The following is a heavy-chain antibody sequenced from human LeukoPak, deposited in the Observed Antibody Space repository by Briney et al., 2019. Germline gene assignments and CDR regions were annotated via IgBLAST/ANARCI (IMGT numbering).Heavy chain of an antibody. D-gene: IGHD6-6*01. J-gene: IGHJ4*02. Sequence: SETLSLTCTVSGGSITNYFWSWIRQPPGKGLEWIGYIYYSGSTNYNPSLKSRVTISVDTSKNQFSLKLSTVTAADTAVYYCARSPEYGDYFDYWGQGTLVTVSS. V-gene: IGHV4-59*01. CDR2: IYYSGST. CDR3: ARSPEYGDYFDY. CDR1: GGSITNYF.